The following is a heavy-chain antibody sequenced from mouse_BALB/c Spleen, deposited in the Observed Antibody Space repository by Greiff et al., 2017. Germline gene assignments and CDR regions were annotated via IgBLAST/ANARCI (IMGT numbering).Heavy chain of an antibody. V-gene: IGHV5-9-4*01. CDR2: ISSGGSYT. CDR1: GFTFSSYA. Sequence: EVQLVESGGGLVKPGGSLKLSCAASGFTFSSYAMSWVRQSPEKRLEWVAEISSGGSYTYYPDTVTGRFTISRDNAKNTLYLEMSSLRSEDTAMYYCARDSDSFGYAMDYWGQGTSVTVSS. CDR3: ARDSDSFGYAMDY. J-gene: IGHJ4*01. D-gene: IGHD3-1*01.